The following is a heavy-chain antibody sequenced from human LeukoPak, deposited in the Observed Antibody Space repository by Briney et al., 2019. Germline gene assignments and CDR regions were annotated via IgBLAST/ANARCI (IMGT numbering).Heavy chain of an antibody. D-gene: IGHD2-15*01. Sequence: SETLSLTCTVSGGSISSYYWSWIRQSPGKGLEWIGFFHYSGSTNYNPSLNSRVTTSIDTSMNQLSLTLVSVTAADTAVYFCARHHDGGPKLRLDFWGLGVLVTVSS. J-gene: IGHJ4*02. CDR1: GGSISSYY. CDR2: FHYSGST. CDR3: ARHHDGGPKLRLDF. V-gene: IGHV4-59*08.